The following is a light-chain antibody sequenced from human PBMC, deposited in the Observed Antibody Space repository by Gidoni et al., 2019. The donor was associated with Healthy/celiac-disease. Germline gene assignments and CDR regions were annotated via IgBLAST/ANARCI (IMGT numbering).Light chain of an antibody. CDR3: QQYYSTPCS. J-gene: IGKJ2*04. CDR1: QSVLYRSNNKNY. Sequence: DIVMTQSPDSLAVSLGERATINCKSSQSVLYRSNNKNYLAWYQQKPGQPPKLLIYWASTRESGVPDRFSGSGSGTDFTLTISSLQAENVAVYYCQQYYSTPCSFGQWTKLEIK. CDR2: WAS. V-gene: IGKV4-1*01.